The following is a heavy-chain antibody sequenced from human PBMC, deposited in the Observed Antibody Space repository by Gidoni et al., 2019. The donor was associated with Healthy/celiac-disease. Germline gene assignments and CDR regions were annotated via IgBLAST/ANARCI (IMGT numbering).Heavy chain of an antibody. CDR3: ARDVVVVVAATRDREYYGMDV. Sequence: EVQLVESGGGMVKPGGSLRLSCAAAGFTFSSYSRNWVRQAPGKGLEWVSSISSSSSYIYYADSVKGRFTISRDNAKNSLYLQMNSLRAEDTAVYYCARDVVVVVAATRDREYYGMDVWGQGTTVTVSS. V-gene: IGHV3-21*01. J-gene: IGHJ6*02. CDR2: ISSSSSYI. CDR1: GFTFSSYS. D-gene: IGHD2-15*01.